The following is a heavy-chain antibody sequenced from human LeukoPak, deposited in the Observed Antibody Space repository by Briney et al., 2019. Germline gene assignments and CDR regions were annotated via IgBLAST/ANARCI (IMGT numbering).Heavy chain of an antibody. CDR2: ISSSSSYI. CDR1: GFTFSSYS. Sequence: PGGSLRLSCAASGFTFSSYSMNWVRQAPGKGLEWVSSISSSSSYIYYADSVKGRFTISRDNAKNSLYLQMNSLRAEDTAVYYCARDPKSTGSSWVGGYYYYYMDVWGKGTTVTVSS. V-gene: IGHV3-21*01. CDR3: ARDPKSTGSSWVGGYYYYYMDV. D-gene: IGHD6-13*01. J-gene: IGHJ6*03.